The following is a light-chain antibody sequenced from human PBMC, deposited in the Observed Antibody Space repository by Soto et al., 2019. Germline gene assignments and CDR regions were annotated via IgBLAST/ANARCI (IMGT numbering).Light chain of an antibody. V-gene: IGLV2-14*01. Sequence: QSVLTQPAAVAGSPVQAITISCTGTTSDVGAYNYVSWYQQHPGKAPKVMIYDVSNRPSGVSNRFSASKSGNTASLSISGLQAEDEADYYCSSYTSSNTYVFGTGTKATVL. CDR2: DVS. CDR3: SSYTSSNTYV. J-gene: IGLJ1*01. CDR1: TSDVGAYNY.